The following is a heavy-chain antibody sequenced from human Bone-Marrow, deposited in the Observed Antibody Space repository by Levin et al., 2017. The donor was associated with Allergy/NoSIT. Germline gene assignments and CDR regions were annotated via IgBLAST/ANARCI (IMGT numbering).Heavy chain of an antibody. CDR2: IIWNGGST. V-gene: IGHV3-20*04. J-gene: IGHJ1*01. CDR1: GFTFDDYG. D-gene: IGHD6-13*01. CDR3: VREGIAVAGGAEYFQH. Sequence: RPGGSLRLSCAASGFTFDDYGMSWVRQAPGKGLEWISGIIWNGGSTGYADSVRGRFTISRDNAKNSLYLQMNSLRAEDTAFYYCVREGIAVAGGAEYFQHWGQGTLVIVSS.